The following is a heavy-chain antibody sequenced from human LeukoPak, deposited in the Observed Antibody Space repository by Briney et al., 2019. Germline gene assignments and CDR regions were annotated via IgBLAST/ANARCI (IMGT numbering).Heavy chain of an antibody. J-gene: IGHJ5*02. V-gene: IGHV4-59*01. CDR2: INYSGST. CDR3: ARGTAYNWFDP. D-gene: IGHD2-21*02. Sequence: SETLSLTCTVSGGSINNYYWSWIRQPPGKGLEWIGYINYSGSTNYNPSLKSRVSVSVDRSKNQFSLKMTSVTAADTAVYYCARGTAYNWFDPWGQGTLVTVSS. CDR1: GGSINNYY.